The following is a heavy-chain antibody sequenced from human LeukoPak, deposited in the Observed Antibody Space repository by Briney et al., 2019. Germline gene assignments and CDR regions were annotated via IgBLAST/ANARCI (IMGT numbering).Heavy chain of an antibody. V-gene: IGHV1-69*05. CDR2: IIPIFGTA. CDR1: GGTFSSYA. D-gene: IGHD3-22*01. Sequence: GASVKVSCKASGGTFSSYAISWVRQAPGQGLEWMGGIIPIFGTANYAQKLQGRVTMTTDTSTSTAYMELRSLRSDDTAVYYCARERSSGYYIGRFDPWGQGTLVTVSS. J-gene: IGHJ5*02. CDR3: ARERSSGYYIGRFDP.